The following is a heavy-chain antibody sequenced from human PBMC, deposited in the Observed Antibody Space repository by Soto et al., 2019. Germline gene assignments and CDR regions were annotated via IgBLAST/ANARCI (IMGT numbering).Heavy chain of an antibody. CDR2: ITTCNGYT. D-gene: IGHD3-9*01. CDR1: GYTFSSYG. J-gene: IGHJ5*02. Sequence: ASVKVSCKASGYTFSSYGISWVRQAPGQGLEWMGWITTCNGYTNYAQRLQGRVTMTTDTSTSTAYMELRSLRSDDTAVYYCARVYYDILTGYCRSWFDPWGQGTLVTVSS. CDR3: ARVYYDILTGYCRSWFDP. V-gene: IGHV1-18*01.